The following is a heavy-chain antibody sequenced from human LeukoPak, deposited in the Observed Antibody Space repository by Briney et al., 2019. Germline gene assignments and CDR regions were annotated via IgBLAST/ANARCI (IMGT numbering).Heavy chain of an antibody. CDR1: GFTCSSNA. CDR2: TSGSGGST. Sequence: GGSLRLSCAGSGFTCSSNAMSWDRQAPGQGLEGVSATSGSGGSTYYADSVKGRFTIFRDNSKNTLYLQMNSLRAEDTAVYYCAKDRVTYYDFWSGYQPRYNWFDPWGQGTLVTVSS. J-gene: IGHJ5*02. V-gene: IGHV3-23*01. CDR3: AKDRVTYYDFWSGYQPRYNWFDP. D-gene: IGHD3-3*01.